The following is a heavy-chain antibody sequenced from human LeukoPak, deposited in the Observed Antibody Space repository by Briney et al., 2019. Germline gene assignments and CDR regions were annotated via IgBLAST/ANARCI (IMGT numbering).Heavy chain of an antibody. CDR2: IYYSGST. CDR1: GGSISSGDYY. Sequence: SQTLSLTCTVSGGSISSGDYYWSWNRQPAGKGLEWIGYIYYSGSTYCNPSLKSRVTISVDTSKNQFSLKLSSVTAADTAVYYCARVKRGYSGYDGGMRFDYWGQGTLVTVSS. J-gene: IGHJ4*02. D-gene: IGHD5-12*01. CDR3: ARVKRGYSGYDGGMRFDY. V-gene: IGHV4-30-4*01.